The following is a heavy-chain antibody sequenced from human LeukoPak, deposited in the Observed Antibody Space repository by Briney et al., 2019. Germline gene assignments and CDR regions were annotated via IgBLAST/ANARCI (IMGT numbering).Heavy chain of an antibody. V-gene: IGHV3-7*03. D-gene: IGHD1-26*01. CDR1: VCTFGSYW. J-gene: IGHJ4*02. Sequence: GGSLRLSCAASVCTFGSYWMSWVRQAPGKGLEWVANIKQDGSEKYYVDSVKGRFTISRDNAKNSLYLQMNSLRAEVTAVYYCARPSGSYSGKIDYWGQGTLVTVSS. CDR3: ARPSGSYSGKIDY. CDR2: IKQDGSEK.